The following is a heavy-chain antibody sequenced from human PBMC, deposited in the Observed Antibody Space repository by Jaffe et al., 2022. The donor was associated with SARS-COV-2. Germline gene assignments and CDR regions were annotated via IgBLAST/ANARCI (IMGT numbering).Heavy chain of an antibody. CDR3: AKTPTWSIAVADGYYFDY. Sequence: EVQLLESGGGLVQPGGSLRLSCAASGFTFSSYAMSWVRQAPGKGLEWVSAISGSGGSTYYADSVKGRFTISRDNSKNTLYLQMNSLRAEDTAVYYCAKTPTWSIAVADGYYFDYWGQGTLVTVSS. V-gene: IGHV3-23*01. CDR1: GFTFSSYA. D-gene: IGHD6-19*01. J-gene: IGHJ4*02. CDR2: ISGSGGST.